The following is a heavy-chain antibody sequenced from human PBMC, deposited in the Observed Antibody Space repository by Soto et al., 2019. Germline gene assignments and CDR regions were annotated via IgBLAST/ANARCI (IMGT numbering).Heavy chain of an antibody. J-gene: IGHJ5*02. D-gene: IGHD2-2*01. CDR1: GGSISSGDYY. Sequence: PSETLSLTCTVSGGSISSGDYYWSWIRQPPGKGLEWIGYIYYSGSTYYNPSLKSRVTISVDTSKNQFSLKLSSVTAADTAVYYCAREDRASSTSAALDPWGQGTLVTVSS. V-gene: IGHV4-30-4*01. CDR2: IYYSGST. CDR3: AREDRASSTSAALDP.